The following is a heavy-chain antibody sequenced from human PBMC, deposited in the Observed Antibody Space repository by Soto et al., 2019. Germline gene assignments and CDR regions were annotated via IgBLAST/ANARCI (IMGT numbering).Heavy chain of an antibody. CDR1: GFTFSSYS. CDR2: INSGATQI. Sequence: EVQLVESGGGLVKPGGSLRLTCEVSGFTFSSYSMHWVRQAPGKGLEWVSSINSGATQIYYADSVKGRFSISRDTVKRSLFLQIHSLRAEDTAVYFCARGSTTVTYLGFDYWGQGTLLSVS. D-gene: IGHD4-17*01. J-gene: IGHJ4*02. V-gene: IGHV3-21*04. CDR3: ARGSTTVTYLGFDY.